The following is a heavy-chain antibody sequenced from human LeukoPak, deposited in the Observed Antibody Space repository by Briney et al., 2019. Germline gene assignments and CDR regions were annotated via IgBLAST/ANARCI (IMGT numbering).Heavy chain of an antibody. J-gene: IGHJ4*02. Sequence: SETLSLTCTVSGGSISSYYWSWIRQPAGKGLEWIGRIYTSGSTNYNPSLKSRVTISVDTSKNQFSLKLSSVTAADTAVYYCATEIGPGLLWDYYGSGSYLDYWGQGTLVTVSS. CDR1: GGSISSYY. V-gene: IGHV4-4*07. CDR3: ATEIGPGLLWDYYGSGSYLDY. D-gene: IGHD3-10*01. CDR2: IYTSGST.